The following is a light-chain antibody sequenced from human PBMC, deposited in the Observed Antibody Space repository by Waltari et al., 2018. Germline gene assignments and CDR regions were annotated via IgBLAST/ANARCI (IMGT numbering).Light chain of an antibody. CDR1: QRISSY. J-gene: IGKJ3*01. CDR2: GAS. V-gene: IGKV1-39*01. CDR3: QQTYSLIT. Sequence: DIQMTQSPSFLSASVGDRVTITCRASQRISSYLNWYQMKPGKAPELLIYGASTVQSWVPSRFSGSGFGTDFTLTISSLQPEDFATYYCQQTYSLITFGPGTKVDLK.